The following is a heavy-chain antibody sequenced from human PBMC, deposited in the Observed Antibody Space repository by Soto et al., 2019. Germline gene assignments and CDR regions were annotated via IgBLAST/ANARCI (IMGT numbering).Heavy chain of an antibody. CDR2: IDWDDDK. J-gene: IGHJ3*02. CDR3: ARIMGCSAGSTDAFDI. CDR1: GFSLSTSGMC. V-gene: IGHV2-70*01. Sequence: SGPTLVNPTQTLTLTCTFSGFSLSTSGMCVSWIRQPPGKALEWLALIDWDDDKYYSTSLKTRLTISKDTSKNQVVLTMTNMDPVDTATYYCARIMGCSAGSTDAFDIWGQGTMVTVSS. D-gene: IGHD2-15*01.